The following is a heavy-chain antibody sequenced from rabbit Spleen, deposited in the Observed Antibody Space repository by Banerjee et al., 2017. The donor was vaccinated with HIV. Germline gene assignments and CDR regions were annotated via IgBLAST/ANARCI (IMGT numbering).Heavy chain of an antibody. D-gene: IGHD8-1*01. J-gene: IGHJ4*01. CDR2: IDPLFGIT. CDR1: GFTLRSYY. Sequence: QQLKESGGGLVQPGGSLKLSCKASGFTLRSYYMNWVRQAPGKGLEWIGYIDPLFGITYYANWVNGRFSISRENAQNTVFLQMTSLTAADTATYFCARDGAGGSYFALWGQGTLVTVS. CDR3: ARDGAGGSYFAL. V-gene: IGHV1S7*01.